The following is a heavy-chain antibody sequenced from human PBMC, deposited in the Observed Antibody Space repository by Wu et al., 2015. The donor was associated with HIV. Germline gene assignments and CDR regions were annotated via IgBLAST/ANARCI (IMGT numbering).Heavy chain of an antibody. V-gene: IGHV1-8*01. CDR3: ARGFREWELPGYAFDI. J-gene: IGHJ3*02. CDR2: MNPNSGNT. D-gene: IGHD1-26*01. Sequence: QVQLVQSGAEVKKPGASVKVSCRASGYTITTYDFNWVRQAPGQGLEWMGWMNPNSGNTGYAQKFQGRVTITRNTSISTAYMELSSLRSEDTAVYYCARGFREWELPGYAFDIWGQGTMVTVSS. CDR1: GYTITTYD.